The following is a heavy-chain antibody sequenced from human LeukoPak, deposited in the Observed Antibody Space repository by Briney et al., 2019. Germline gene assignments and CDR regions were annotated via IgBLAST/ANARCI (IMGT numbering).Heavy chain of an antibody. CDR1: GYTFTSYA. J-gene: IGHJ4*02. V-gene: IGHV1-3*01. CDR3: ARDGGSGWYRY. Sequence: ASVTVSSKDSGYTFTSYALHWVRQAPGERRGWMGWINAGNGNTKYSQKFQGRVTITRDTSASTAYMALSRLRSEDTAVYYCARDGGSGWYRYWGQGTLVTVSS. CDR2: INAGNGNT. D-gene: IGHD6-19*01.